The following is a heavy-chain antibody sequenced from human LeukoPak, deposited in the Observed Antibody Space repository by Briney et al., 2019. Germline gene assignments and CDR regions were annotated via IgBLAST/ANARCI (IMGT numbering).Heavy chain of an antibody. CDR3: ARVSRDGYYLFDY. V-gene: IGHV1-46*01. CDR1: GYIIATYY. J-gene: IGHJ4*02. CDR2: INPSGGST. D-gene: IGHD5-24*01. Sequence: VASVKVSCKASGYIIATYYIDWVRQAPGQGLEWMGRINPSGGSTNYARQFQDRVTMTSDTFTTTVYMELSSLRSEDTAVYFCARVSRDGYYLFDYWGQGTLVTVSS.